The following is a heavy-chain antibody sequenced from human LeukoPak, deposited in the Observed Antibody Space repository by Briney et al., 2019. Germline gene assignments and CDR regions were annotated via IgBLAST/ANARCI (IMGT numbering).Heavy chain of an antibody. D-gene: IGHD3-16*02. CDR1: GYTFTGYY. CDR2: INPNSGGT. J-gene: IGHJ4*02. Sequence: GASVKVSCKASGYTFTGYYMHWVRQAPGQGLEWMGWINPNSGGTNYAQKFQGRVTMTRDTSNSTAYMELSRLRSDDTAVYYCARVVMITFGGVIVTTKPFDYWGQGTLVTVSS. V-gene: IGHV1-2*02. CDR3: ARVVMITFGGVIVTTKPFDY.